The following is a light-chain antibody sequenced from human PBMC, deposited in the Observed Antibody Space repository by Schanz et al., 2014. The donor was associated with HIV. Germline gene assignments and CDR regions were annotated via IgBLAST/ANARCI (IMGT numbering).Light chain of an antibody. CDR1: QRITSNH. Sequence: EIVLTQSPGTLSLSPGDRAALSCRASQRITSNHLAWYQQKPGQAPRLLIYGASSRATGIPARFSGSGSGTEFTLTISRLEPEDFAVYYCQHYYNSLWTFGQGTKVEIK. J-gene: IGKJ1*01. CDR3: QHYYNSLWT. CDR2: GAS. V-gene: IGKV3-20*01.